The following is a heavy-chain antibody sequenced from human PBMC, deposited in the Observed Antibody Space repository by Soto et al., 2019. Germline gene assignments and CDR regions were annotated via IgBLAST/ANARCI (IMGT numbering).Heavy chain of an antibody. CDR2: IYYSGST. Sequence: SETLSLTCTVSGGSISSYYWSWIRQPPGKGLEWIGYIYYSGSTNYNPSLKSRVTISVDTSKNQFSLKLSSVTAADTAVYYCARCLGSGSDYYYYYYMDVWGKGTTVTVSS. D-gene: IGHD3-10*01. J-gene: IGHJ6*03. V-gene: IGHV4-59*01. CDR1: GGSISSYY. CDR3: ARCLGSGSDYYYYYYMDV.